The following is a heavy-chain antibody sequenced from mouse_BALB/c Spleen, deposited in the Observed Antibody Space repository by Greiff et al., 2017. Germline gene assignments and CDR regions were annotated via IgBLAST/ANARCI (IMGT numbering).Heavy chain of an antibody. Sequence: QVQLKESGAELVRPGTSVKVSCKASGYAFTNYLIELVKQRPGQGLEWIGVINPGSGGTNYNEKFKGKATLTADKSSSTAYMQLSSLTSDDSAVYFCARERDYYGSSSTFAYWGQGTLVTVSA. D-gene: IGHD1-1*01. CDR2: INPGSGGT. CDR1: GYAFTNYL. CDR3: ARERDYYGSSSTFAY. V-gene: IGHV1-54*01. J-gene: IGHJ3*01.